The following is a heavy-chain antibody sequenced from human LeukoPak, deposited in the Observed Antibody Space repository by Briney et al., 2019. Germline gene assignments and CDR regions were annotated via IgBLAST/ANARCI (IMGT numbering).Heavy chain of an antibody. D-gene: IGHD3-10*01. CDR1: GFTFSGYG. CDR2: ISGSGDAT. J-gene: IGHJ5*02. Sequence: PGGTLRLSCAASGFTFSGYGMSWVRQAPGKGPEWVSAISGSGDATFYAASAKGRFTISRDNSRNTLFLQMNSLRAEDTAVYYCASHYGSGSFNWLDPWGQGTLVIVSS. CDR3: ASHYGSGSFNWLDP. V-gene: IGHV3-23*01.